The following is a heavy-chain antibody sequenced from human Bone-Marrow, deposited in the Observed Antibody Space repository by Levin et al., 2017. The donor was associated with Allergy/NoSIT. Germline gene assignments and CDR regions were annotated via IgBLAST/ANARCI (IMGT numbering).Heavy chain of an antibody. V-gene: IGHV3-33*01. CDR2: IWYDGSNK. Sequence: GGSLRLSCAASGFTFSSYGMHWVRQAPGKGLEWVAVIWYDGSNKYYADSVKGRFTISRDNSKNTLYLQMNSLRAEDTAVYYCARDSGYCSGGSCLSRPVDYWGQGTLVTVSS. CDR3: ARDSGYCSGGSCLSRPVDY. J-gene: IGHJ4*02. CDR1: GFTFSSYG. D-gene: IGHD2-15*01.